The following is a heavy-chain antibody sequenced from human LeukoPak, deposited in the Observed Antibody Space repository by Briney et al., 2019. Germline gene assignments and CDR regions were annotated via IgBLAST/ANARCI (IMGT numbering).Heavy chain of an antibody. Sequence: PGGSLRLSCAASGFTFSSYSMNWVRQAPGKGLEWVSSISSSSSYIYYADSVKGRFTISRANAKNSLYLQMNSLRAEDTAVYYCARPSSVEYYDSSGYPDYWGQGTLVTVSS. CDR3: ARPSSVEYYDSSGYPDY. CDR2: ISSSSSYI. V-gene: IGHV3-21*01. J-gene: IGHJ4*02. D-gene: IGHD3-22*01. CDR1: GFTFSSYS.